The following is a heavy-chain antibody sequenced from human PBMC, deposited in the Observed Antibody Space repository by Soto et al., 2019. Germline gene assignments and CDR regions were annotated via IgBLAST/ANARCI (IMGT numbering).Heavy chain of an antibody. CDR3: ARDRLIAVTGLLHY. D-gene: IGHD6-19*01. CDR2: ISAYNGKT. Sequence: QVQLVQSGAEVKKPGASVKVSCKTSGYPFTSYGINWVRQAPGQGPEWMGWISAYNGKTSYTQKFQGRVTMTTDTSTSTADMEMRSLRSDDTVVYYCARDRLIAVTGLLHYWGQGTLVTVSS. V-gene: IGHV1-18*01. CDR1: GYPFTSYG. J-gene: IGHJ4*02.